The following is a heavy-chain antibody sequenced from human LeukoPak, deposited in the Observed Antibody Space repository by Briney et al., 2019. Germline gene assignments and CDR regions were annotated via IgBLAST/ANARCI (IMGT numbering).Heavy chain of an antibody. D-gene: IGHD3-10*01. J-gene: IGHJ5*02. CDR2: INQGGSEQ. Sequence: PGGSLRLSCAASGFAFSDYWMSWVRQAPGKGLEWVGNINQGGSEQFYVDSLKGRFTISRDNAKNSLFLQMNGLTVEDTAVYYCAVTNWFDPWGQGTLVTVSS. CDR1: GFAFSDYW. CDR3: AVTNWFDP. V-gene: IGHV3-7*01.